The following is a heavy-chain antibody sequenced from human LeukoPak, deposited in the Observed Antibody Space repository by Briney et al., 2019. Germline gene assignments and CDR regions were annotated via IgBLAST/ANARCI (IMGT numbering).Heavy chain of an antibody. J-gene: IGHJ4*02. Sequence: SETLSLTCTVSGGSISSYYWSWIRQPPGKRLEWIGYIYYSGSTNYNPSLKSRVTTSVDTSKNQFSLQLSSVTAADTAVYYCARSLGDSSGYYSAGYWGQGTLVTVSS. CDR2: IYYSGST. CDR3: ARSLGDSSGYYSAGY. D-gene: IGHD3-22*01. V-gene: IGHV4-59*01. CDR1: GGSISSYY.